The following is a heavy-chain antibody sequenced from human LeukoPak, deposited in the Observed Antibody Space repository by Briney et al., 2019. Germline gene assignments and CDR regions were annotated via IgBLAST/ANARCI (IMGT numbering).Heavy chain of an antibody. J-gene: IGHJ4*02. CDR3: ARAALSSPHYYDSSGYFDY. Sequence: GGSLRLSCAASGFAFSSYWMSWVRQAPGKGLEWVANIKQDGSEKYYVDSVKGRFTISRDNAKNSLYLQMNSLRAEDTALYYCARAALSSPHYYDSSGYFDYWGQGTLVTVPS. V-gene: IGHV3-7*03. CDR2: IKQDGSEK. D-gene: IGHD3-22*01. CDR1: GFAFSSYW.